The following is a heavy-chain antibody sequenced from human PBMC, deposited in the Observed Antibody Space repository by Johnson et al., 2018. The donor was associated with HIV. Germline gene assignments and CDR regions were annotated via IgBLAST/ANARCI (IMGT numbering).Heavy chain of an antibody. Sequence: QVQLVESGGGLVKPGGSLRLSCAASGFTFSDYYMSWIRQSPGKGLEWVSLISWDGGSTYYADSVKGRFTISRDNSKNTLYLQMNSLRAEDTAVYYCASAWGELDDAFDIWGQGTMVTVSS. CDR1: GFTFSDYY. CDR2: ISWDGGST. CDR3: ASAWGELDDAFDI. D-gene: IGHD1-26*01. V-gene: IGHV3-11*04. J-gene: IGHJ3*02.